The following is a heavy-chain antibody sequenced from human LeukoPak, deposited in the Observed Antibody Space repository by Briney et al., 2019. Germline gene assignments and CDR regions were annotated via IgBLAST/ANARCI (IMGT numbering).Heavy chain of an antibody. CDR3: AKDRVLRYFDWLFFPPDY. CDR2: ISGSGDST. J-gene: IGHJ4*02. Sequence: GGSLRLSCAASGFTFSSYGMSWVRQAPGKGLEWVSAISGSGDSTYYADSVKGRFTISRDNSKSTLYLQMNSLRAEDTGVYYCAKDRVLRYFDWLFFPPDYWGQGTLVTVSS. V-gene: IGHV3-23*01. CDR1: GFTFSSYG. D-gene: IGHD3-9*01.